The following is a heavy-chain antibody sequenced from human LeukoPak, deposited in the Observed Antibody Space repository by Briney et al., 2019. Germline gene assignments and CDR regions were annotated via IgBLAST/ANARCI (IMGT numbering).Heavy chain of an antibody. CDR1: GGTFISYA. J-gene: IGHJ2*01. D-gene: IGHD5-24*01. V-gene: IGHV1-69*01. CDR2: IIPIFGTA. Sequence: SVKVSCKASGGTFISYAISWVRQAPGQGLEWMGGIIPIFGTANYAQKFQGRVTITADESTSTAYMELSSLRSEDTAVYYCARDMSGDGYNYGWYFDLWGRGTLVTVSS. CDR3: ARDMSGDGYNYGWYFDL.